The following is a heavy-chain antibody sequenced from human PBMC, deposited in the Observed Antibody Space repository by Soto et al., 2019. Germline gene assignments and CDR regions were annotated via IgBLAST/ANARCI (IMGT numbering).Heavy chain of an antibody. CDR1: GFTFSSYA. J-gene: IGHJ4*02. CDR2: ISGSGGST. D-gene: IGHD3-10*01. V-gene: IGHV3-23*01. Sequence: EVQLLESGGGLVQPGGSLRLSCAASGFTFSSYAMSWVRQAPGKGLEWVSAISGSGGSTYYADSVKGRFTISRDNSKNTLYLQMNSLRAEDTAVYYCAKQGVESIRGVAPFDYWGQGTLVTVSS. CDR3: AKQGVESIRGVAPFDY.